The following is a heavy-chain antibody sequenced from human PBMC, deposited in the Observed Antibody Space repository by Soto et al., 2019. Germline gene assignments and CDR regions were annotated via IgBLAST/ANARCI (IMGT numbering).Heavy chain of an antibody. CDR2: ISAYNGNT. CDR1: GFTFTRSG. CDR3: ARESPPADY. J-gene: IGHJ4*02. Sequence: APVKVSCKASGFTFTRSGIRWVRQATGQGLEWMGWISAYNGNTNYAQKLQGRVTMTTDTSTSTAYMELRSLRSDDTAVYYCARESPPADYWGQGTLVTVSS. V-gene: IGHV1-18*01.